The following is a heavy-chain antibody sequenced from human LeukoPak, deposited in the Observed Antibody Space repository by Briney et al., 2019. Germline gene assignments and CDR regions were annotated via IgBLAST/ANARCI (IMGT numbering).Heavy chain of an antibody. CDR2: IRSKANSYAT. V-gene: IGHV3-73*01. J-gene: IGHJ6*02. CDR3: TRQDIVVVPAAMVYYYYGMDV. Sequence: GGSLTLSCAASGFTFSGSAMHWVRQASGKGLEWVGRIRSKANSYATAYAASVKGRFTISRDDSKNTAYLQMNSLKTEDTAVYYCTRQDIVVVPAAMVYYYYGMDVWGQGTTVTVSS. D-gene: IGHD2-2*01. CDR1: GFTFSGSA.